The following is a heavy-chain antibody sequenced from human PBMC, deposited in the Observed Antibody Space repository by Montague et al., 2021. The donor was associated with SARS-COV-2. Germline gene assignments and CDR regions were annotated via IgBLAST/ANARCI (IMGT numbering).Heavy chain of an antibody. CDR2: IWSDGGNK. V-gene: IGHV3-33*01. Sequence: SLRLSCAASGFTLSSYGIHWVRQAPGKGLEWVALIWSDGGNKYYADSVKGRFTISRDNSKNTLYLQMNSLRAEDTAVYYCARDLGAVAGGYYYYYYGMDVWGQGTTVTVSS. D-gene: IGHD6-19*01. J-gene: IGHJ6*02. CDR3: ARDLGAVAGGYYYYYYGMDV. CDR1: GFTLSSYG.